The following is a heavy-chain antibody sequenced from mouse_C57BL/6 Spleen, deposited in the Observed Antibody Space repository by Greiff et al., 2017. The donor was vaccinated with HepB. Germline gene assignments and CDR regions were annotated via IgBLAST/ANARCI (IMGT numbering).Heavy chain of an antibody. CDR3: ASKGYGPLFDY. J-gene: IGHJ2*01. V-gene: IGHV5-17*01. D-gene: IGHD1-1*02. CDR1: GFTFSDYG. Sequence: EVQWVESGGGLVKPGGSLKLSCAASGFTFSDYGMHWVRQAPEKGLEWVAYISSGSSTIYYADTVKGRFTISIDNAKNTRFLQMTRLSSEDTAIYYCASKGYGPLFDYWGQGTTLTVSS. CDR2: ISSGSSTI.